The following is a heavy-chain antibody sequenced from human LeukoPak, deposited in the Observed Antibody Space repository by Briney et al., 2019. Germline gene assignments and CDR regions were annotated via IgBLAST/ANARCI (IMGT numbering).Heavy chain of an antibody. J-gene: IGHJ4*02. CDR2: ISSSGSTI. CDR3: ARDSADDYYDSSGYYY. V-gene: IGHV3-11*01. D-gene: IGHD3-22*01. Sequence: GGSLRLSCAASGFPFSDYYMSWIRQAPGKGLGWVSYISSSGSTIYYADSVKGRFTISRDNAKNSLYLQMNSLRAEDTAVYYCARDSADDYYDSSGYYYWGQGTLVTVSS. CDR1: GFPFSDYY.